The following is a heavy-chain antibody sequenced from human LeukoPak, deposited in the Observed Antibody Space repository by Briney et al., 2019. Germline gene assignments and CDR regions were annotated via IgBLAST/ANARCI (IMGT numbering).Heavy chain of an antibody. CDR1: GFTFSSYA. J-gene: IGHJ5*02. D-gene: IGHD5-18*01. CDR2: ISGSGGST. V-gene: IGHV3-23*01. CDR3: AKEVDTAMVFSHSNWFDP. Sequence: GGSLRLSCAASGFTFSSYAMSWVRQAPGKGLEWVSAISGSGGSTYYADSVKGRFTISRDNSKNTLYLQMNSLRAEDTAVYYCAKEVDTAMVFSHSNWFDPWGQGTLVTVSS.